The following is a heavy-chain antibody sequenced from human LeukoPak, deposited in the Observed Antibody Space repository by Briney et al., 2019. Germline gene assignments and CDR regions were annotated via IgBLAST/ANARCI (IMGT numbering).Heavy chain of an antibody. CDR3: VKEYHSRGFGAYFDY. V-gene: IGHV3-30*18. Sequence: GGSLRLSCAASGFTVSSNYMSWVRQAPGKGLEWVAVISSDGSIKVYADSVKGRFTLSRDNSINTVDLQMNSLRAEDTAVYYCVKEYHSRGFGAYFDYWGQGTLVTVSS. CDR2: ISSDGSIK. D-gene: IGHD3-3*01. J-gene: IGHJ4*02. CDR1: GFTVSSNY.